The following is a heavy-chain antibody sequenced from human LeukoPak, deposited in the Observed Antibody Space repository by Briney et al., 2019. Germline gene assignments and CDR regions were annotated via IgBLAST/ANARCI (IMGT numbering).Heavy chain of an antibody. Sequence: PGGSLRLSCAASGFTFSNAWMSWVRQAPGKGLEWVGRIKSKTDGWTTDYAAPVKGRFTISRDNSKNTLYLQMNSLKTEDTAVYYCTTPFAGTKVPYYWGQGTLVTVSS. CDR2: IKSKTDGWTT. D-gene: IGHD3-10*01. V-gene: IGHV3-15*01. J-gene: IGHJ4*02. CDR3: TTPFAGTKVPYY. CDR1: GFTFSNAW.